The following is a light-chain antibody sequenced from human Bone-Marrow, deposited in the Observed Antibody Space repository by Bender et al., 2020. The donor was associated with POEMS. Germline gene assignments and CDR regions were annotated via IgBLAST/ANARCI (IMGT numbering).Light chain of an antibody. CDR1: SNNVGSYNL. CDR2: DVS. J-gene: IGLJ3*02. Sequence: QSALTQPASVSGSPGQSITISCTGTSNNVGSYNLVSWYQQHPGKVPKLMIYDVSKRPSGVPDRFSGSKSGTSASLAITGLQAEDEADYYCQSYDSGLWVFGGGTKLTVL. CDR3: QSYDSGLWV. V-gene: IGLV2-14*02.